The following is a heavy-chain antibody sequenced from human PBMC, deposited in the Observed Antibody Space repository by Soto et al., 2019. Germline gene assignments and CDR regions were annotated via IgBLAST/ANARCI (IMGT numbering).Heavy chain of an antibody. CDR1: GASIRGSKW. J-gene: IGHJ5*02. V-gene: IGHV4-4*02. CDR2: IYHSGTT. Sequence: SETLSLTCAVSGASIRGSKWWSWVRQPPGKGLEWIGVIYHSGTTNYNPSLKSRVTMSVDKSKNQFSLNLTSVTAADTAVYYCARDKANVGGYNQFDPWGPGTLVTVSS. D-gene: IGHD3-16*01. CDR3: ARDKANVGGYNQFDP.